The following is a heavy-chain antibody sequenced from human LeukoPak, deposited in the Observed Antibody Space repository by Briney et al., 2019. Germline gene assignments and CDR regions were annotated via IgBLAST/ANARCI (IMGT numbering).Heavy chain of an antibody. D-gene: IGHD6-13*01. CDR2: INHSGST. J-gene: IGHJ4*02. V-gene: IGHV4-34*01. CDR1: GGSLSGYY. CDR3: ARAAYSGRSLLVHFDY. Sequence: SETLSLTCAVYGGSLSGYYWSWIRQPPGKGLEWIGEINHSGSTNYNPSLKSRVTISVDTSKNQFSLKLSSVTAADTAVYYCARAAYSGRSLLVHFDYWGQGTLVTVSS.